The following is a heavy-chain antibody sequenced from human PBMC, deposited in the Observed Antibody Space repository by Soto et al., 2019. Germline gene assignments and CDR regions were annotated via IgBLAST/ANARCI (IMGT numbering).Heavy chain of an antibody. J-gene: IGHJ4*02. CDR2: IIPIFGTA. V-gene: IGHV1-69*01. CDR3: AGGVGATYFFDY. D-gene: IGHD1-26*01. CDR1: GGTFSSYA. Sequence: QVQLVQSGAEVKKPGSSVKVSCKASGGTFSSYAISWVRQAPVKGLEWMGGIIPIFGTANYAQKFQGRVTIPADESPSTAYMELSSMRSEDTAGYYCAGGVGATYFFDYWGQGTLVTVSS.